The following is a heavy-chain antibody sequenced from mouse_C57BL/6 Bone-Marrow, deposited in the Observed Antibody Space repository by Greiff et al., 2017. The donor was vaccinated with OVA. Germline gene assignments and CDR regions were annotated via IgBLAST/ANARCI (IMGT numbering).Heavy chain of an antibody. Sequence: EVQLQQSGAELVRPGASVKLSCTASGFNIKDYYMHWVKKRPEQGLEWIGRIDPEDGDTEYAPKFQGKATMTADTSSNTAYLQLSSLTSVDTSVYYCTRDDYGVGYAYWGQGTLVTVSA. CDR2: IDPEDGDT. CDR1: GFNIKDYY. J-gene: IGHJ3*01. V-gene: IGHV14-1*01. CDR3: TRDDYGVGYAY. D-gene: IGHD2-4*01.